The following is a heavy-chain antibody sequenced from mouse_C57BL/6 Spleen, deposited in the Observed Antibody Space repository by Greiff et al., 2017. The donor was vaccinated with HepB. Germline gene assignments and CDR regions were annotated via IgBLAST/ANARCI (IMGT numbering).Heavy chain of an antibody. CDR2: ISNGGGST. CDR1: GFTFSDYY. D-gene: IGHD1-1*01. Sequence: EVQGVESGGGLVQPGGSLKLSCAASGFTFSDYYMYWVRQTPEKRLEWVAYISNGGGSTYYPDTVKGRFTISRDNAKNTLYLQRSRLKSEDTAMYYCARRDITTGYFDYWGQGTTLTVSS. V-gene: IGHV5-12*01. J-gene: IGHJ2*01. CDR3: ARRDITTGYFDY.